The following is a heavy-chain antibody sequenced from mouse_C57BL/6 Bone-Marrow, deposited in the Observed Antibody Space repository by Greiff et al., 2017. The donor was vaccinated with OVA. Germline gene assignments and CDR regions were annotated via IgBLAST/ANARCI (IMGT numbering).Heavy chain of an antibody. CDR3: ARLTTVVVRDAMDY. CDR1: GFSLTSYA. J-gene: IGHJ4*01. V-gene: IGHV2-9-1*01. D-gene: IGHD1-1*01. Sequence: VHLVESGPGLVAPSQSLSITCTVSGFSLTSYAISWVRQPPGKGLEWLGVIWTGGGTNYNSALKSRLSISKDNSKSQVFLKMNSLQTDDTARYYCARLTTVVVRDAMDYWGQGTSVTVSS. CDR2: IWTGGGT.